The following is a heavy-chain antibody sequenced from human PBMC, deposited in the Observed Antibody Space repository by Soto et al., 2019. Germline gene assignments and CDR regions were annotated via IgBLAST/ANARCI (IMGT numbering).Heavy chain of an antibody. Sequence: EVQLLESGGGLVQPGGSLRLSCAASGFTFSSYAMSWVRQAPGKGLEWVSAISGSGGSTYYADSVKGRFTISRDNSKNALYLHMNSLRAEDTAVYYCAKGPHIVATLTSAYWGQGTLVTVSS. J-gene: IGHJ4*02. CDR1: GFTFSSYA. V-gene: IGHV3-23*01. CDR2: ISGSGGST. D-gene: IGHD5-12*01. CDR3: AKGPHIVATLTSAY.